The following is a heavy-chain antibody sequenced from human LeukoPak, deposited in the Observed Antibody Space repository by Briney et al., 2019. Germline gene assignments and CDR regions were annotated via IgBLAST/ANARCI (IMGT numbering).Heavy chain of an antibody. V-gene: IGHV1-46*01. CDR1: GYTFTSYH. CDR2: INPRVDDK. J-gene: IGHJ4*02. CDR3: AREESGGYFDY. Sequence: GASVKVSCKASGYTFTSYHMHWVRQAPGQGPEWMGIINPRVDDKKYAQKFRGRVTMRRDTSTSTVYMELSRLGSEDTAVYYCAREESGGYFDYWGQGTLVTVSS. D-gene: IGHD2-8*02.